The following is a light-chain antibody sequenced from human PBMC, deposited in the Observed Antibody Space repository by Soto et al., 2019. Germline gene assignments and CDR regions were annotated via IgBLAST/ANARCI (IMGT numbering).Light chain of an antibody. Sequence: QSALTQPASVSGSPGQSITISSTGTSSDVGGYNYVSWYQQHPGKAPKLMIYDVSNRPSGVSNRFSGSKSGNTASLTISGLQAEDEADYYCISYTSSSTLDVFGTGTKLTVL. CDR2: DVS. J-gene: IGLJ1*01. V-gene: IGLV2-14*01. CDR3: ISYTSSSTLDV. CDR1: SSDVGGYNY.